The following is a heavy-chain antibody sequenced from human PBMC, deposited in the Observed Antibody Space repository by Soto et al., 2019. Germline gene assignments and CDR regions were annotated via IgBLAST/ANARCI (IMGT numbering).Heavy chain of an antibody. CDR1: GGSISSGGYS. J-gene: IGHJ6*02. D-gene: IGHD4-17*01. V-gene: IGHV4-30-2*01. Sequence: PSETLSLTCAVSGGSISSGGYSWSWIRQPPGKGLEWIGYIYHGGYTYYNPSLKSRVTISVDRSKNQFSLKLSSVTAADTAVYYCARAHYGDYGYGMDVWGQGTTVTGLL. CDR3: ARAHYGDYGYGMDV. CDR2: IYHGGYT.